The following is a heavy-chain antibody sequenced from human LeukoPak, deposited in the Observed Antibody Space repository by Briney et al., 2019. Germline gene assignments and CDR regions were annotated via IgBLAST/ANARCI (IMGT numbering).Heavy chain of an antibody. CDR3: ALEPVTTSYSLD. CDR1: GYTFTSYG. Sequence: ASVKVSCKASGYTFTSYGISWVRQAPGQGLEWMGWISAYNGNANYAQKLQGRVTMTTDTSTSTAYMELRSLRSDDTAVYYCALEPVTTSYSLDWGQGTLVTVSS. J-gene: IGHJ4*02. D-gene: IGHD4-17*01. CDR2: ISAYNGNA. V-gene: IGHV1-18*01.